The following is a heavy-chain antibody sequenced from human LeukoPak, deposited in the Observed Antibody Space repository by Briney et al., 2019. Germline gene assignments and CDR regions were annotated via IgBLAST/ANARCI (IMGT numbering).Heavy chain of an antibody. D-gene: IGHD2-2*01. CDR3: ARQSGFCTSTSCLGSFDD. CDR2: IYPGDSDT. CDR1: GYSFTSYW. J-gene: IGHJ4*02. V-gene: IGHV5-51*01. Sequence: GESLKISCKGSGYSFTSYWIVWVRQMPGKGLEWMGIIYPGDSDTRYSPSFQGQVTISADKSISTAYLQWSSLKASDTSMYYCARQSGFCTSTSCLGSFDDCGQGTLVTVSS.